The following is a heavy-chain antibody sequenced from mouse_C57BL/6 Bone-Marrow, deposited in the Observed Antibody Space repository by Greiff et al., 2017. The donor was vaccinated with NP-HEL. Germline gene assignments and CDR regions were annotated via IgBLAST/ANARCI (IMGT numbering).Heavy chain of an antibody. CDR2: INPGSGGT. CDR3: ARSPRDYYAMDY. Sequence: QVQLQQSGAELVRPGTSVKVSCKASGYAFTNYLIEWVKQRPGQGLEWIGVINPGSGGTNYTEKFKGKATLTADKSSSTAYMQLSSLTSEDSAVYFCARSPRDYYAMDYWGQGTSVTGSS. CDR1: GYAFTNYL. V-gene: IGHV1-54*01. J-gene: IGHJ4*01.